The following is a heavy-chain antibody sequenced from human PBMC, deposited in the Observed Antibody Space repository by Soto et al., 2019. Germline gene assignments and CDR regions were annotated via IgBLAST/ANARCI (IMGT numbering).Heavy chain of an antibody. Sequence: SETLALTCSVYGGSFSGYYWSWIRQPPGKGLEWIGEINHSGSTNYNPSLKSRVTISVDTSKNQFSLKLSSVTAADTAVHYCASIHGSGYYASYYYQYDRAVWAQRSRALVS. CDR3: ASIHGSGYYASYYYQYDRAV. CDR1: GGSFSGYY. D-gene: IGHD3-3*01. V-gene: IGHV4-34*01. CDR2: INHSGST. J-gene: IGHJ6*02.